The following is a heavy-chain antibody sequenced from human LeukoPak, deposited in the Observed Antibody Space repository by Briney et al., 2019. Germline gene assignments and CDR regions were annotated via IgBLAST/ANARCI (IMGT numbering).Heavy chain of an antibody. CDR3: AKGGDWELLNY. D-gene: IGHD1-26*01. J-gene: IGHJ4*02. Sequence: PGGSLRLSCVASELTLNNYEIHWVRQTPGKGLEWVSAISGSGGSTYYADSVKGRFTISRDNSKNTLYLQMNSLRAEDTAVYYCAKGGDWELLNYWGQGTLVTISS. CDR2: ISGSGGST. CDR1: ELTLNNYE. V-gene: IGHV3-23*01.